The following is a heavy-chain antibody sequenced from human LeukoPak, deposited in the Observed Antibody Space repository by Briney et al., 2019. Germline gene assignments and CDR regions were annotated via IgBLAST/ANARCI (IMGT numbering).Heavy chain of an antibody. V-gene: IGHV3-74*01. CDR1: GFTFSNYW. CDR2: SDGGGSST. J-gene: IGHJ4*01. CDR3: ARGPGSSGGAYVGDY. Sequence: SGGSLRLSCAASGFTFSNYWMHWVRQVPGKGLVWVSRSDGGGSSTSYADSVKGRFSISRDNAKSTLYLQMNSLRAEDTAVYYCARGPGSSGGAYVGDYWGHGTLVTVSS. D-gene: IGHD3-22*01.